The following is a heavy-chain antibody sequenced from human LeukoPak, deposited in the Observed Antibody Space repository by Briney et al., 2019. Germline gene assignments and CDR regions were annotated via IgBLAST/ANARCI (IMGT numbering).Heavy chain of an antibody. Sequence: ASVKVSCKASGYTFTIHPMHWVRQAPGQRLEWMGWISAYNGNTNYAQKLQGRVTMTTDTSTSTAYMELRSLRSDDTAVYYCARGYCSSTGCHTDYYYMDVWGKGTTVTISS. CDR3: ARGYCSSTGCHTDYYYMDV. D-gene: IGHD2-2*02. J-gene: IGHJ6*03. CDR1: GYTFTIHP. CDR2: ISAYNGNT. V-gene: IGHV1-18*01.